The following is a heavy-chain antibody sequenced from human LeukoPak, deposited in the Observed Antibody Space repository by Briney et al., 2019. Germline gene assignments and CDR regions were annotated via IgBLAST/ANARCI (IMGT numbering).Heavy chain of an antibody. CDR2: ISSSSSYI. CDR1: GFTFSSYS. V-gene: IGHV3-21*01. J-gene: IGHJ4*02. CDR3: AKSPVLRYFDWLQPPDY. D-gene: IGHD3-9*01. Sequence: GGSLRLSCAASGFTFSSYSMNWVRQAPGKGLEWVSSISSSSSYIYYADSVKGRFTISRDNAKNSLYLQMNSLRAEDTAVYYCAKSPVLRYFDWLQPPDYWGQGTLVTVSS.